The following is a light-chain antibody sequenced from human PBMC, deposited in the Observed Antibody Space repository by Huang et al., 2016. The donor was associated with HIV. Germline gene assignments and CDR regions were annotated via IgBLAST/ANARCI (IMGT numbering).Light chain of an antibody. CDR1: QSVSSN. CDR2: GAS. J-gene: IGKJ1*01. V-gene: IGKV3-15*01. CDR3: QHYNNWPPWT. Sequence: EIVMTQSPATLSVSPGERATLSCRASQSVSSNLAWYQQKPGQPPSLLFYGASTRATGIPARFSGSVSGTEFTLTIRSLQSEDFAVYYCQHYNNWPPWTFGQGTKVEIK.